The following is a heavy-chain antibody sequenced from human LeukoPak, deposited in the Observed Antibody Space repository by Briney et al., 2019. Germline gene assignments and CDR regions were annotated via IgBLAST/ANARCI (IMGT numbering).Heavy chain of an antibody. CDR1: GFSISSYY. J-gene: IGHJ4*02. CDR2: IYYSGST. V-gene: IGHV4-59*01. D-gene: IGHD6-13*01. CDR3: ARGGIAAAGVIFFDY. Sequence: SETLSLTCTVSGFSISSYYWSWLRQPPGKGLEWLGYIYYSGSTNYNPSLKSRVTISVDTSKNQFSLKLSSATAADTAVYYCARGGIAAAGVIFFDYWGQGTLVTVSS.